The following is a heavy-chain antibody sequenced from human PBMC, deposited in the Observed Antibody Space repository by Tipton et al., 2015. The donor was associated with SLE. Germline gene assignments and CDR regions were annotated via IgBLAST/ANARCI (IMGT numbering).Heavy chain of an antibody. CDR3: ARLFDSSGFYYTYYFEY. CDR1: GFTFSSHW. D-gene: IGHD3-22*01. Sequence: SLRLSCAASGFTFSSHWMSWVRQVPGKGLEWVANTNEDGSQRYFGDSVRGRFAVSRDNAKNSMYLEMNNLRVEDTAVYHCARLFDSSGFYYTYYFEYWGQGTVVSVSS. J-gene: IGHJ4*02. V-gene: IGHV3-7*01. CDR2: TNEDGSQR.